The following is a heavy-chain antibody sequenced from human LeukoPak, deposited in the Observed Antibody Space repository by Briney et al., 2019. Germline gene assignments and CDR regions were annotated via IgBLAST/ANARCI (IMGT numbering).Heavy chain of an antibody. CDR2: IKQDESDK. CDR1: GFSFSTSW. Sequence: GGSLRLSCAASGFSFSTSWMSWVRQAPGKGLEWVAYIKQDESDKYYVDAVKGRFTISRDNAKNSLDLQMTSLRAEDTAVYYCARANSIIGGAFDIWGQGTMVTVSA. J-gene: IGHJ3*02. V-gene: IGHV3-7*01. D-gene: IGHD2/OR15-2a*01. CDR3: ARANSIIGGAFDI.